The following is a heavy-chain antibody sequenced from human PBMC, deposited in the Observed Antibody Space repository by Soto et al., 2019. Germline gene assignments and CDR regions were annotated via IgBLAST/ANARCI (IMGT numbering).Heavy chain of an antibody. J-gene: IGHJ4*02. V-gene: IGHV5-51*01. D-gene: IGHD3-10*02. CDR3: AKETVFTAVEDK. CDR1: GYSFTSYW. Sequence: GESLKISCKGSGYSFTSYWIAWVRQVPGKGLELMGVIYPGDSDIRYSPSFQGQVTISADKSISTAYLQWSSLKASDSAVYYCAKETVFTAVEDKWGQGTLVTVSS. CDR2: IYPGDSDI.